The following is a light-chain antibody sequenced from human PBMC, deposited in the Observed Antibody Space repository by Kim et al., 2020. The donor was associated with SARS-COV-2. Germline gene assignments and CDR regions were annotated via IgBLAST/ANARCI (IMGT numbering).Light chain of an antibody. J-gene: IGLJ3*02. CDR2: GKN. CDR3: NSRDSSGNHLGV. CDR1: SLRRYY. Sequence: SSELTQEPAVSVALGQTVRITCQGDSLRRYYASRYQQKPGQAPVLVIYGKNNRPSGIPDRLSGSSSGNTASLTITGAQAEDEADYYCNSRDSSGNHLGVFGGGTQLTVL. V-gene: IGLV3-19*01.